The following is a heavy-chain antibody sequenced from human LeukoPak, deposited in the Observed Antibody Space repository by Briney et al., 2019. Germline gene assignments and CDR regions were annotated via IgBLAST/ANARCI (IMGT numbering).Heavy chain of an antibody. D-gene: IGHD6-6*01. Sequence: SETLSLTCTVSGGSISSSSYYWGWIRQPPGKGLEWIGSIYYSGTTYYNPSLKSRVTISLDTSKNQFSLKLSSVTAADTAIYYCARDFSSSSTVYYYYYMDVWGKGTTVTVSS. CDR3: ARDFSSSSTVYYYYYMDV. CDR1: GGSISSSSYY. V-gene: IGHV4-39*07. CDR2: IYYSGTT. J-gene: IGHJ6*03.